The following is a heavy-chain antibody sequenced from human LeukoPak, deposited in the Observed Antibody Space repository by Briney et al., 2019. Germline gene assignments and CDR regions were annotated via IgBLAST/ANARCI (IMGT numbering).Heavy chain of an antibody. Sequence: SETLSLTCTVSGGSISSGGYYWSWIRQHPGKGLEWIGYIYYSGSTYYNPSLKSRVTISVDTSKNQFSLKLSSMTAADTAVYYCASAPLRLKYYFDYWGQGTLVTVSS. CDR1: GGSISSGGYY. V-gene: IGHV4-31*03. CDR2: IYYSGST. J-gene: IGHJ4*02. CDR3: ASAPLRLKYYFDY. D-gene: IGHD6-25*01.